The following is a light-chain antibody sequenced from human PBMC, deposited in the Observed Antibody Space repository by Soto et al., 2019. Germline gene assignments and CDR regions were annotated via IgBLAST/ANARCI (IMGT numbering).Light chain of an antibody. CDR3: QQYNNWPIT. CDR1: QSVSSN. Sequence: EIVMTQSPATLSVSPGERATLSCRASQSVSSNLAWYQQKPGQAPRLLIYGASTRATGIPARFSSSGSGTEFNLTISSLQSENFEVYYCQQYNNWPITFGQGTLLEIK. J-gene: IGKJ5*01. V-gene: IGKV3-15*01. CDR2: GAS.